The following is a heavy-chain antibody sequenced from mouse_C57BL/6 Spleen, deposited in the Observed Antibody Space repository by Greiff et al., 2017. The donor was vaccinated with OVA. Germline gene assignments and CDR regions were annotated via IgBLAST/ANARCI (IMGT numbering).Heavy chain of an antibody. Sequence: VQLQQPGAELVRPGSSVKLSCKASGYTFTSYWMDWVKQRPGQGLEWIGNIYPSDSETHYNQKFKDKATLTVDKSSSTAYMQLSSLTSEDSAVYYCARGDYYGSSAWYFDVWGTGTTVTVSS. V-gene: IGHV1-61*01. CDR1: GYTFTSYW. CDR2: IYPSDSET. J-gene: IGHJ1*03. CDR3: ARGDYYGSSAWYFDV. D-gene: IGHD1-1*01.